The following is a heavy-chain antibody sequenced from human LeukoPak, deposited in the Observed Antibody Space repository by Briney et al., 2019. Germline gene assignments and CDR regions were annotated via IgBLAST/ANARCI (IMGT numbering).Heavy chain of an antibody. CDR2: FDPEDGET. J-gene: IGHJ4*02. V-gene: IGHV1-24*01. Sequence: ASVKVSCTVSGYTLTELSMHWVRQAPGKGREWMGGFDPEDGETIYAQKFQGRVTMTEGTSTDTAYMELSSLRSEDTAVYYCATPDYYDSSGYRYWGQGTLVTVSS. CDR3: ATPDYYDSSGYRY. CDR1: GYTLTELS. D-gene: IGHD3-22*01.